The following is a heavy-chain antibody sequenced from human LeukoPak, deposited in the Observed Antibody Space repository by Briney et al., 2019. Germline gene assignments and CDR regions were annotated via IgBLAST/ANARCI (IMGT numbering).Heavy chain of an antibody. V-gene: IGHV3-53*05. D-gene: IGHD4-17*01. Sequence: GGSLRLSCTASGFTVSSNYMSWVRQAPGKGLEWVSGISGNGGSTNYADSVKGRFTISRDNSKNTLYLQMNSLRAEDTAVYYCAREHYGVDAFDIWGQGTMVTVSS. J-gene: IGHJ3*02. CDR1: GFTVSSNY. CDR3: AREHYGVDAFDI. CDR2: ISGNGGST.